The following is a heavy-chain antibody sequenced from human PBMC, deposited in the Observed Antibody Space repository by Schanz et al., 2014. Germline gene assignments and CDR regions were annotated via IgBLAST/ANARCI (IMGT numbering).Heavy chain of an antibody. V-gene: IGHV3-21*04. J-gene: IGHJ5*02. CDR1: GFNFSTYY. Sequence: VQLVESGGGVVQPGRSLRLSCAASGFNFSTYYMNWVRQAPGKGLEWVSSISSSSSYISYADSVKGRFTISRDNAKTSLYLQMNSLRAEDTAVYYCARQPGRITVSGVVSNWFDPWGQGTLVTVSS. CDR3: ARQPGRITVSGVVSNWFDP. D-gene: IGHD3-3*01. CDR2: ISSSSSYI.